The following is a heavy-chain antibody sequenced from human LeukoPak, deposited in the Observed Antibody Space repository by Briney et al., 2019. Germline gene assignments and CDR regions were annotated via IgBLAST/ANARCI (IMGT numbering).Heavy chain of an antibody. Sequence: SETLSLTCTVSGGSISSSSYYWNWIRQPPGKGLEWIGSVNYGGPTYYNPSLKSRVTISVDTSRNQFSLKLSSVTAADTSVYSCGRHDSGTYYRFDYWGQGSLVTVSS. CDR3: GRHDSGTYYRFDY. J-gene: IGHJ4*02. D-gene: IGHD1-26*01. CDR2: VNYGGPT. V-gene: IGHV4-39*01. CDR1: GGSISSSSYY.